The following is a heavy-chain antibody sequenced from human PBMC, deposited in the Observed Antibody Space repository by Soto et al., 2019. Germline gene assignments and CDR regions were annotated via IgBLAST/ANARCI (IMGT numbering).Heavy chain of an antibody. D-gene: IGHD6-6*01. CDR2: INPNSGGT. J-gene: IGHJ4*02. CDR3: ARGFPGYSSSRVGDY. V-gene: IGHV1-2*02. Sequence: PGQGLEWMGWINPNSGGTNYAQKFQGRVTMTRDTSISTAYMELSRLRSDDTAVYYCARGFPGYSSSRVGDYWGQGTLVTVSS.